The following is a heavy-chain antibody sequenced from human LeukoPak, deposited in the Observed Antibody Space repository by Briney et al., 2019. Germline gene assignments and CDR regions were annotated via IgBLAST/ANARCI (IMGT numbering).Heavy chain of an antibody. CDR1: GFTFGSYW. CDR2: IIPDGSEI. V-gene: IGHV3-7*03. Sequence: PGGSLRLSCAASGFTFGSYWMSWVRQAPGKGLEWVANIIPDGSEINYMDSVEGRFTTSRDNAKNSLYLQMKSLKTEDTAVYYCSRGIQLWLVFNRPVTHRPTATPLGYWGQGTLVTVSS. D-gene: IGHD5-18*01. J-gene: IGHJ4*02. CDR3: SRGIQLWLVFNRPVTHRPTATPLGY.